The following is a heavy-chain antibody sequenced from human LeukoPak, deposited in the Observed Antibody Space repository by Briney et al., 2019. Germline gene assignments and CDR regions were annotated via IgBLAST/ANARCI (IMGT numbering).Heavy chain of an antibody. Sequence: PGGSLRLSCAASGFTFSSYEMNWVRQAPGKGLEWVSAISGSGGSTYYADSVKGRFTISRDNSKNTLYLQMNSLRAEDTAVYYCAKHSRGLRWRNFDYWGQGTLVTVSS. D-gene: IGHD4-23*01. J-gene: IGHJ4*02. CDR1: GFTFSSYE. V-gene: IGHV3-23*01. CDR2: ISGSGGST. CDR3: AKHSRGLRWRNFDY.